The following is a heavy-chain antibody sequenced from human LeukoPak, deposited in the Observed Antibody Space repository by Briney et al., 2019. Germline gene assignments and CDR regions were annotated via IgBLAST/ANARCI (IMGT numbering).Heavy chain of an antibody. CDR1: GGSISSYY. CDR2: IYYSGST. Sequence: SETLSLTCTVSGGSISSYYWSWIRQPPGKGLEWIGYIYYSGSTNYNPSLKSRVTISVDTSKNQFSLKLSSVTAADTAVYYCARDLTYYYGSGSSYFDYWGQGTLVTVSS. CDR3: ARDLTYYYGSGSSYFDY. J-gene: IGHJ4*02. D-gene: IGHD3-10*01. V-gene: IGHV4-59*01.